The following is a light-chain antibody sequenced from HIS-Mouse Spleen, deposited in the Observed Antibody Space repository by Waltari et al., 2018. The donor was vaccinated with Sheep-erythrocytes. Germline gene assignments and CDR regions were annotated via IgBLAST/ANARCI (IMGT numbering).Light chain of an antibody. V-gene: IGKV3-20*01. CDR2: GAS. CDR1: QSVSSSY. J-gene: IGKJ3*01. CDR3: QQYGSSPLFT. Sequence: DIVLTQSPGTLSLSPGEIATLSCRASQSVSSSYLAWYQKKPGQAPRLLIYGASSRATGIPDRFSGSGSGTDFTLTISRLEPEDFAVYYCQQYGSSPLFTFGPGTKVDIK.